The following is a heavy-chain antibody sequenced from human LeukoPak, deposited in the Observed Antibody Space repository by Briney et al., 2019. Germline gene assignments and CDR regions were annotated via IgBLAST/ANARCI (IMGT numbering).Heavy chain of an antibody. V-gene: IGHV3-21*01. CDR3: ARDSSDYGDPSH. Sequence: GGSLRLSCAASGFTFSSYSMNWVRQAPGKGLEWVSSISSSSSYIYYADSVKGRFTISRDNAKNSLYLQMNSLRAEDTAVYYCARDSSDYGDPSHWGQGTLVTVSS. CDR1: GFTFSSYS. J-gene: IGHJ4*02. CDR2: ISSSSSYI. D-gene: IGHD4-17*01.